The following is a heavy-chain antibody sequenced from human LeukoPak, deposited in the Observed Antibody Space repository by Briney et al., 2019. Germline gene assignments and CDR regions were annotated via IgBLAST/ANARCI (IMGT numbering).Heavy chain of an antibody. J-gene: IGHJ5*01. CDR1: GDIFAGYY. Sequence: EASVKVSCKASGDIFAGYYMHWVRQAPGQGLEWMGWINPQGVTNYAQRFQGRVTVTRDTSISTAYMEVTSLTSDDTAVYYCAREVRGGKDSWGQGTLVTVSS. CDR2: INPQGVT. D-gene: IGHD4-23*01. V-gene: IGHV1-2*02. CDR3: AREVRGGKDS.